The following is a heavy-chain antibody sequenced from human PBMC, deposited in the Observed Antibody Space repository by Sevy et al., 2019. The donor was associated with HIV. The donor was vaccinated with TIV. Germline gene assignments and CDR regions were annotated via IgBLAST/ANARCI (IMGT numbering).Heavy chain of an antibody. CDR1: GFTFSSYS. CDR3: ARDRDYDSDGDYYGMDV. V-gene: IGHV3-48*02. CDR2: ISSSSSTI. Sequence: GGSLRLSCAASGFTFSSYSMNWVRQAPGKGLEWVSYISSSSSTIYYADSVKGRFTISRDNAKNSLYLQMNSLRDEDTAVYYCARDRDYDSDGDYYGMDVWGQGTTVTVSS. D-gene: IGHD3-22*01. J-gene: IGHJ6*02.